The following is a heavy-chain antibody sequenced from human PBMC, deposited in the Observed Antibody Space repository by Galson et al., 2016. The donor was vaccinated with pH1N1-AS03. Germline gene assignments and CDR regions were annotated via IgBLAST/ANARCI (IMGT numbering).Heavy chain of an antibody. CDR3: AREPWGSTQGEY. D-gene: IGHD3-16*01. V-gene: IGHV3-53*01. Sequence: SLRLSCAASGFTINNNYMSWVRQAPGKGLEWVSVIYGGGDTFYADSVKGRFTISRDNSMNTVYLQMNSLRVEDTAVYYCAREPWGSTQGEYWGQGTLVTVSP. CDR1: GFTINNNY. CDR2: IYGGGDT. J-gene: IGHJ4*02.